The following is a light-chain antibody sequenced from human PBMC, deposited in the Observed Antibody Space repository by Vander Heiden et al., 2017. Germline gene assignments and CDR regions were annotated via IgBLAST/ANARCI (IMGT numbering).Light chain of an antibody. J-gene: IGLJ1*01. Sequence: SYVPTQPPSVSGAPGQTARITCGGNNIGSKSVYWYQQTPGQAPILVLYDDTDRPSRIPDRFSGSHSGNTATLTISRVEVGDEAVYYCQVWDSSTDHYVFGTGTKVTVL. V-gene: IGLV3-21*02. CDR3: QVWDSSTDHYV. CDR2: DDT. CDR1: NIGSKS.